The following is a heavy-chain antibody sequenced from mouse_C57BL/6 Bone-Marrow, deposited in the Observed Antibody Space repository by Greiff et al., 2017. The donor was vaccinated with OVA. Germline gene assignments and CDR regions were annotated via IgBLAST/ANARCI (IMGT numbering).Heavy chain of an antibody. D-gene: IGHD1-1*01. CDR2: IYPGSGST. CDR3: AREYYGSSFSYWYFDV. V-gene: IGHV1-55*01. CDR1: GYTFTSYW. Sequence: QVQLQQPGAELVKPGASVKMSCKASGYTFTSYWITWVKQRPGQGLEWIGDIYPGSGSTNYNEKFKSKATLTVDTSSSTAYMQLSSLTSEDSAVYYCAREYYGSSFSYWYFDVWGTGTTVTVSS. J-gene: IGHJ1*03.